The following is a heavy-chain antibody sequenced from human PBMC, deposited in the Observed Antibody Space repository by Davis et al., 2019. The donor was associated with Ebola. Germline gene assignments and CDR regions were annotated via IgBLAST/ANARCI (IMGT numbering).Heavy chain of an antibody. CDR2: ISSSGSYI. D-gene: IGHD4-17*01. CDR1: GFSFNNYA. CDR3: ARGYGTFDY. V-gene: IGHV3-21*04. J-gene: IGHJ4*02. Sequence: GGSLRLSCAASGFSFNNYAMSWVRQAPGRGLEWVSSISSSGSYIYYADSVKGRFTSSRESAKNSLYLQMHSLRAEDTALYYCARGYGTFDYWGRGTLVTVSA.